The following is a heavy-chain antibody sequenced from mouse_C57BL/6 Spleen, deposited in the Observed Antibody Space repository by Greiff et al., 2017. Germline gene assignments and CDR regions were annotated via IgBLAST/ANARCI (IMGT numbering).Heavy chain of an antibody. Sequence: DVKLQESGPGLVKPSQSLSLTCSVTGYSITSGYYWNWIRQFPGNKLEWMGYISYDGSNNYNPSLKNRISITRDTSKNQFFLKLNSVTTEDTATYYCARVLTGFIFDYWGQGTTLTVSS. J-gene: IGHJ2*01. V-gene: IGHV3-6*01. CDR2: ISYDGSN. CDR3: ARVLTGFIFDY. D-gene: IGHD4-1*01. CDR1: GYSITSGYY.